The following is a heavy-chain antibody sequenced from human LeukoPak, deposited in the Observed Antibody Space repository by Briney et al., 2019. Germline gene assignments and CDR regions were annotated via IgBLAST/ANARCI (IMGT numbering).Heavy chain of an antibody. V-gene: IGHV3-7*03. CDR3: ARDFES. Sequence: PGGSLRLYCVASGLNFGNYWMDWVRQAPGKGLEWVGNINQDGSAKNYVDSVKGRFTISRDNAEKSLYLHMNSLRAEDTAIYYCARDFESWGQGTLVTVSS. J-gene: IGHJ4*02. CDR2: INQDGSAK. CDR1: GLNFGNYW.